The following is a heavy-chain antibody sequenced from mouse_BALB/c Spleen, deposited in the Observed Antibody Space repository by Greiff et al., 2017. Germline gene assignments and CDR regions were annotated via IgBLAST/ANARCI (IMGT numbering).Heavy chain of an antibody. CDR2: IWGDGST. D-gene: IGHD1-1*01. CDR1: GFSLTGYG. V-gene: IGHV2-6-7*01. CDR3: ARDRIYYYGDAMDY. J-gene: IGHJ4*01. Sequence: QVHVKQSGPGLVAPSQSLSITCTVSGFSLTGYGVNWVRQPPGKGLEWLGMIWGDGSTDYNSALKSRLSISKDNSKSQVFLKMNSLQTDDTARYYCARDRIYYYGDAMDYWGQGTSVTVSS.